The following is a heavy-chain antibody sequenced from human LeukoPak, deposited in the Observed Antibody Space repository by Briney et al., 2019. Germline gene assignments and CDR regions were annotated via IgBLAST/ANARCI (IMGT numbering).Heavy chain of an antibody. CDR2: VYSGGKT. V-gene: IGHV3-66*02. CDR3: ARLTPSTFDL. Sequence: GGSLRLSCAVSGFSFSNNYMSWVRQAPGKAPEWVSVVYSGGKTFYADSVKGRFTISRDNSINTLFLEMNSLGLDDAAVYYCARLTPSTFDLWGQGVVVTVSA. CDR1: GFSFSNNY. J-gene: IGHJ5*02.